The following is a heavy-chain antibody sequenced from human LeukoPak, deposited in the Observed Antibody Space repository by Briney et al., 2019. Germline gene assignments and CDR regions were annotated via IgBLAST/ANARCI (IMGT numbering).Heavy chain of an antibody. D-gene: IGHD2-8*02. Sequence: GGSLRLSCAASGFTFDDYGMSWVRQAPGKGLEWVSGINWNGGSTGYADSVKGRFTISRDNARNSLFLQMNSLRAEDTAVYYCARLFGGVTTFDYWGQGALVTVSS. J-gene: IGHJ4*02. CDR3: ARLFGGVTTFDY. CDR1: GFTFDDYG. V-gene: IGHV3-20*04. CDR2: INWNGGST.